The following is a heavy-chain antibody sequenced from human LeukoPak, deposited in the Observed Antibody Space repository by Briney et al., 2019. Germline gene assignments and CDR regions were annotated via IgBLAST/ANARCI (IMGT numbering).Heavy chain of an antibody. J-gene: IGHJ6*02. V-gene: IGHV4-59*01. CDR3: ARAGVYDSSGYYTLSFYYYYGMDV. CDR2: IYYSGST. D-gene: IGHD3-22*01. Sequence: SETLSLTCTVSGGSISSYYWSWIRQPPGKGLEWIGYIYYSGSTNYNPSLKSRVTISVDTFKNQFSLKLSSVTAADTAVYYCARAGVYDSSGYYTLSFYYYYGMDVWGQGTTVTVSS. CDR1: GGSISSYY.